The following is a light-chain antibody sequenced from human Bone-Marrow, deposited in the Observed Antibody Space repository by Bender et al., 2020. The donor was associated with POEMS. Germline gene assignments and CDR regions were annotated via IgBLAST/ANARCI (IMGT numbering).Light chain of an antibody. CDR2: DVN. CDR3: SSYSRRSTSVV. CDR1: SSDVGGYNF. J-gene: IGLJ2*01. Sequence: QSALTQPPSASGSPGQSVTISCTGSSSDVGGYNFVSWYQQHPGKAPKLLIYDVNNRPSGLSDRFSVSKFANTASLTISGLRADDESYYYCSSYSRRSTSVVFGGGTKVTVL. V-gene: IGLV2-14*03.